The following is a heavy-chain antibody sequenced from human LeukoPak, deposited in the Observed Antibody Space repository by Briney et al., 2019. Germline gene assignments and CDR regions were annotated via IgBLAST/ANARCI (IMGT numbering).Heavy chain of an antibody. D-gene: IGHD2-8*02. CDR2: INPNSGGT. Sequence: ASVKVSCKASGYTFTGYYMHWERQAPGQGLGWMGWINPNSGGTNYAQKFQGRVTMTRDTSISTAYMELSRLRSDDTAVYYCARWAAGAVDYWGQGTLVTVSS. J-gene: IGHJ4*02. CDR1: GYTFTGYY. V-gene: IGHV1-2*02. CDR3: ARWAAGAVDY.